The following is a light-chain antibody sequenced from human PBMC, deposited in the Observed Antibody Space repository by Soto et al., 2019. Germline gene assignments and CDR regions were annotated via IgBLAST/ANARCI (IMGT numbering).Light chain of an antibody. V-gene: IGKV3-15*01. CDR3: QQYNNWPQT. Sequence: EAVLTQSPATLSVSPGESATLSCRASQSVATNLAWYQQRPGQAPRLLIYGASKRAIGLPARFSGSGSGTEFTLTITSLQSEDFAVYYCQQYNNWPQTFGQGTKVDIK. CDR1: QSVATN. J-gene: IGKJ1*01. CDR2: GAS.